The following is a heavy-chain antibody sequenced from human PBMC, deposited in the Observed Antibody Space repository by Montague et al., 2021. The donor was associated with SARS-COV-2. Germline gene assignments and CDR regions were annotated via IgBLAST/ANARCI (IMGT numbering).Heavy chain of an antibody. CDR1: GFTFSAYT. J-gene: IGHJ5*02. CDR3: ARERAITMVRGVIRPTKWFDP. CDR2: ISHDGSNK. D-gene: IGHD3-10*01. Sequence: SLRLSCAASGFTFSAYTIHWVRQAPGKGLEWVALISHDGSNKYYADSVKGRFTISRDNSKNTLYVQMNSLRAEDTAVYYCARERAITMVRGVIRPTKWFDPWGRGTLVTVAS. V-gene: IGHV3-30*04.